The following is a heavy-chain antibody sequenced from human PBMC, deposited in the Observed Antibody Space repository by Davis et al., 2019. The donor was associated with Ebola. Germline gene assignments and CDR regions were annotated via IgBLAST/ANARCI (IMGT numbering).Heavy chain of an antibody. D-gene: IGHD4-17*01. J-gene: IGHJ2*01. V-gene: IGHV4-59*08. Sequence: SETLSLTCTVSGGSISSYYWSWIRQPPGKGLEWIGYIYYSGSTNYNPSLKSRVTISVDTSKNQFSLKLSSVTAADTAVYYCARRDGADKVWYFDLWGRGTLVTVSS. CDR1: GGSISSYY. CDR2: IYYSGST. CDR3: ARRDGADKVWYFDL.